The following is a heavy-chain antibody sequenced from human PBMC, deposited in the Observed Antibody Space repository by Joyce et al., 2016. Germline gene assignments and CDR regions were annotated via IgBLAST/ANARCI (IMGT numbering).Heavy chain of an antibody. CDR3: ATENGRDYLGASDI. CDR2: ILPIFKTS. V-gene: IGHV1-69*18. Sequence: QVLLVQSGAEVRKPGSSVKVSCKASGGTFNSYVINWLRQVPGQGIEWLGKILPIFKTSNYGQKFQGRVTITADESTATAYMELTRLTSANTAVYFCATENGRDYLGASDIWGQGTKVIVSP. J-gene: IGHJ3*02. D-gene: IGHD3-16*01. CDR1: GGTFNSYV.